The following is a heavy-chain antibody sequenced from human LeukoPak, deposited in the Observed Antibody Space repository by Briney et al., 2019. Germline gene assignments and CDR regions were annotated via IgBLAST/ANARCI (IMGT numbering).Heavy chain of an antibody. CDR3: AKDGEGLGGPFDY. Sequence: GGSLRLSCAASGFTFSDYDMHWVRQVTGKGLEWVSAIHTSGLTYYANSVKGRFTISRDNSKNTLYLQMNSLRAEDTAVYYCAKDGEGLGGPFDYWGQGTLVTVSS. V-gene: IGHV3-13*01. CDR2: IHTSGLT. CDR1: GFTFSDYD. J-gene: IGHJ4*02. D-gene: IGHD3-16*01.